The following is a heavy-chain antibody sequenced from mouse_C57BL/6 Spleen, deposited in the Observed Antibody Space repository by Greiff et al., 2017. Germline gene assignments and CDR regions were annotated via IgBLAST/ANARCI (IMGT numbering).Heavy chain of an antibody. CDR3: ARGGGTMVTTEAMDD. CDR2: ISDGGSYT. CDR1: GFTFSSYA. Sequence: EVQLQESGGGLVKPGGSLKLSCAASGFTFSSYAMSWVRQTPEKRLEWVATISDGGSYTYYPDNVKGRFTISRDNAKNNLYLQMSHLKSEDTAMYYCARGGGTMVTTEAMDDWGQGTSGTVSS. V-gene: IGHV5-4*01. D-gene: IGHD2-2*01. J-gene: IGHJ4*01.